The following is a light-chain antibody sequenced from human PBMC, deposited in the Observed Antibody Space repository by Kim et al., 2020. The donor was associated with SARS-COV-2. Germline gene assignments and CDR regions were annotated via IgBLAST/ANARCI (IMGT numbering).Light chain of an antibody. CDR2: TNN. J-gene: IGLJ2*01. V-gene: IGLV1-44*01. Sequence: QPVLTQPPSVSGTPGQRVSISCSGGTSNIETNTVNWYQQLPGAAPKLLIHTNNQRPSGVPDRFSGSRFGTSASLTISGLQSEDEADYFCAAWEDSPGGYVVFGGGTKLTVL. CDR1: TSNIETNT. CDR3: AAWEDSPGGYVV.